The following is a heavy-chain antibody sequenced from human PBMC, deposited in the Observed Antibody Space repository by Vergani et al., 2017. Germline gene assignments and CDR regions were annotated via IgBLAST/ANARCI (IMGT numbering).Heavy chain of an antibody. J-gene: IGHJ6*02. CDR3: ATPQTVTTGGMEV. CDR1: GYTFTDHH. V-gene: IGHV1-69-2*01. CDR2: VDPEDGET. D-gene: IGHD4-17*01. Sequence: EVQLVQSGAEVKKPGATMKIFCKASGYTFTDHHMHWVKQAPGKGLEWMGLVDPEDGETIYAEKFKGRVTIAADTSTDTAHLELSSLRSEDTAVYYCATPQTVTTGGMEVWGQGTTVIVSS.